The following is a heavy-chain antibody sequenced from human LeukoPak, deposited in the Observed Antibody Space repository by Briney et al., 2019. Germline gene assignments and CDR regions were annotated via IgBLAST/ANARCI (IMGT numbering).Heavy chain of an antibody. CDR1: GYSISSGFY. Sequence: SETLSLTCSVSGYSISSGFYWGWIRQPPGKGLEWIGSIFHSGSTNYNPSLKSRVTISVDTSKNQFSLNMSSVTAADTAVYYCARKTIWFGDRWFDPWGQGTLVTVSS. CDR3: ARKTIWFGDRWFDP. CDR2: IFHSGST. D-gene: IGHD3-10*01. J-gene: IGHJ5*02. V-gene: IGHV4-38-2*02.